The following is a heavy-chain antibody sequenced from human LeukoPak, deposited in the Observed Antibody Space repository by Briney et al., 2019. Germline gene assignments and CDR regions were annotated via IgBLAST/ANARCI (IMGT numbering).Heavy chain of an antibody. J-gene: IGHJ4*02. Sequence: GGSLRLSCAASGFTFSSYAMHWVRQAPGKGLEWVTFISYDGSDEYYADSVKGRFTISRDNSKNILFLQMNSLRADDTAVYYCATTPPSRFEYWGQGTLVTLSS. V-gene: IGHV3-30-3*01. CDR2: ISYDGSDE. CDR1: GFTFSSYA. CDR3: ATTPPSRFEY.